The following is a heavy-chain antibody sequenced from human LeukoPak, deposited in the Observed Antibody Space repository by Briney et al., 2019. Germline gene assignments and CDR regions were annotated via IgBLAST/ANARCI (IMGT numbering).Heavy chain of an antibody. D-gene: IGHD3-3*01. CDR1: GGSISSYY. Sequence: PSETLSLTCTVSGGSISSYYWSWIRQPPGKGLEWIGYIYYSGSTNYNPSLKSRVTISVDTSKNQFSLKLSSVTAADTAVYYCARVNDYDFYFDYWGQGTLVTVSS. CDR2: IYYSGST. CDR3: ARVNDYDFYFDY. J-gene: IGHJ4*02. V-gene: IGHV4-59*12.